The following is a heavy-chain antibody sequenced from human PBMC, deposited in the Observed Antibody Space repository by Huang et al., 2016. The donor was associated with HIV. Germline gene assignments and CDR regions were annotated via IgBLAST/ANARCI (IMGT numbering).Heavy chain of an antibody. CDR3: ARRGTTLDY. CDR1: GGSFSDYY. Sequence: QVQLQQWGAGLLKPSETLSLTCAVYGGSFSDYYWSWIRQPPGKGLEWIGEINHSGSTNYHPSLKSRVTISVDTSKNQFFLKVSSVTAADTAVYYCARRGTTLDYWGQGTLVTVSS. D-gene: IGHD3-16*01. CDR2: INHSGST. V-gene: IGHV4-34*01. J-gene: IGHJ4*02.